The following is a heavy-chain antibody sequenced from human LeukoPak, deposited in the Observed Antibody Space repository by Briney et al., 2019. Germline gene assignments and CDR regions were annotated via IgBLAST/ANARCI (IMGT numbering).Heavy chain of an antibody. CDR3: ARLGGCSGGSCYP. V-gene: IGHV1-69*05. CDR1: GCTFSSYS. Sequence: GASVTVSCQASGCTFSSYSIILVRQAPGQGLEWMGVIIPIFCTADYAQKFQGRVTITTDESTSTAYMELSSLRSEDTAVYYCARLGGCSGGSCYPWGQGTLVTVSS. CDR2: IIPIFCTA. D-gene: IGHD2-15*01. J-gene: IGHJ5*02.